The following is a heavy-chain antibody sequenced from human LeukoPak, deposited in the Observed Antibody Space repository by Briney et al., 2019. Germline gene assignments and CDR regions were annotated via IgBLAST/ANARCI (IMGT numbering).Heavy chain of an antibody. V-gene: IGHV3-11*06. Sequence: GGSLRLSCAASGFTFSDYYMSWIRQAPGKELEWVSYISSSSSYTNYADSVKGRFTISRDNAKNSLYLQMNSLRAEDTAVYYCARDREYYYDSSGYREIDYWGQGTLVTVSS. CDR2: ISSSSSYT. J-gene: IGHJ4*02. CDR1: GFTFSDYY. CDR3: ARDREYYYDSSGYREIDY. D-gene: IGHD3-22*01.